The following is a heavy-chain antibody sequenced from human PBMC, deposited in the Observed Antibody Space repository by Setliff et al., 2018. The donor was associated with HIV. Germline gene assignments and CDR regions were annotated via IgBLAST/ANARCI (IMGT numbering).Heavy chain of an antibody. V-gene: IGHV4-38-2*01. CDR3: ARGVRDNSGWSSYYFDY. J-gene: IGHJ4*02. CDR1: GYSISSGYY. CDR2: IYHSGTT. Sequence: KPSETLSLTCAVSGYSISSGYYWGWIRQPPGKGLEWVGSIYHSGTTYYNPSLKSRVTISVDTSKNQFSLKLRSVTAADTAVYYCARGVRDNSGWSSYYFDYWGQGTLVTVSS. D-gene: IGHD6-19*01.